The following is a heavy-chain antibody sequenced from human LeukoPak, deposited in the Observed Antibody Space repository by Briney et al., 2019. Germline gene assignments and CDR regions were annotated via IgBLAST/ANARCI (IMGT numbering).Heavy chain of an antibody. CDR1: GFTFSSYA. Sequence: GGSLRLSCAASGFTFSSYAMHWVRQAPGKGLEWVAVISYDGSNKYYADSVKGRFTISRANSKNTLYLQMNSLRAEDTAVYYCARGYYGMDVWGQGTTVTVSS. J-gene: IGHJ6*02. CDR2: ISYDGSNK. CDR3: ARGYYGMDV. V-gene: IGHV3-30-3*01.